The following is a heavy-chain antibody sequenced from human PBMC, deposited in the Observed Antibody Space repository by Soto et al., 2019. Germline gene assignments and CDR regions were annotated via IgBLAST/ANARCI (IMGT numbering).Heavy chain of an antibody. CDR3: AREFCTSTTCYEDY. J-gene: IGHJ4*02. CDR2: ISNRGST. CDR1: GDSISSYY. D-gene: IGHD2-2*01. Sequence: SETLSLTCTVSGDSISSYYWSWIRQPPGKGLEWIGYISNRGSTNYNPSLKSRVTISVDTSKNQFSLKLSSVTAADTAIYYCAREFCTSTTCYEDYWGQGTLVTVSS. V-gene: IGHV4-59*01.